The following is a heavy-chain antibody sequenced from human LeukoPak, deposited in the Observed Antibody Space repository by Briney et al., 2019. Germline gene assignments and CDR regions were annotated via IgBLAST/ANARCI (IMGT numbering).Heavy chain of an antibody. CDR2: ISWNSGAI. V-gene: IGHV3-9*01. CDR1: GFTFDDYA. D-gene: IGHD5-24*01. CDR3: AKDIWGGSPDGYNRFDY. Sequence: GGSLRLSCAASGFTFDDYAMHWVRQAPGKGLQWVSGISWNSGAIGYADFVKGRFTISRDNAKNSLYLQMNNLRAEDTALYYCAKDIWGGSPDGYNRFDYWGQGTLVTVSS. J-gene: IGHJ4*02.